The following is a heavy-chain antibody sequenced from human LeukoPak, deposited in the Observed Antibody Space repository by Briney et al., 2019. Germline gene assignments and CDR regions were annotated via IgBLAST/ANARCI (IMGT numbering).Heavy chain of an antibody. D-gene: IGHD5-18*01. V-gene: IGHV4-59*01. CDR1: GGCISSYY. J-gene: IGHJ4*02. Sequence: SETLSLTCTVSGGCISSYYWSWIRQPPGKGLEWIGYIYYSGSTNYNPSLKSRVTISVDTSKNQFSLKLSSVTAADTAVYYCARAGGYSYGYEFDYWGQGTLVTVSS. CDR3: ARAGGYSYGYEFDY. CDR2: IYYSGST.